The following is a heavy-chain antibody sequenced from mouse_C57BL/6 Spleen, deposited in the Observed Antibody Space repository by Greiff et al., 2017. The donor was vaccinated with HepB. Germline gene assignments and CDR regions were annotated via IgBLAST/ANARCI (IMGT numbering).Heavy chain of an antibody. J-gene: IGHJ2*01. CDR2: IDPETGGT. Sequence: VQLQQSGAELVRPGASVTLSCKASGYTFTDYEMHWVKQTPVHGLEWIGAIDPETGGTAYNQKFKGKAILTAVKSSSTAYMELRSLTSEDSAVYYCTTYGRSWGGYWGQGTTLTVSA. CDR3: TTYGRSWGGY. D-gene: IGHD1-1*01. CDR1: GYTFTDYE. V-gene: IGHV1-15*01.